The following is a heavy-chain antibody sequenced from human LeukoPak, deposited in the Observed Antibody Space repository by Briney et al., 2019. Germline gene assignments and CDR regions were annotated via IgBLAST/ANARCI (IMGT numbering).Heavy chain of an antibody. J-gene: IGHJ3*02. CDR3: ARDGPGNAFDI. D-gene: IGHD2-2*01. V-gene: IGHV1-69*13. Sequence: ASVKVSCKASGYTFTSYDINWVRQATGQGLEWMGGIIPIFGTANYAQKFQGRVTITADESTSTAYMELSSLRSEDTAVYYCARDGPGNAFDIWGQGTMVTVSS. CDR2: IIPIFGTA. CDR1: GYTFTSYD.